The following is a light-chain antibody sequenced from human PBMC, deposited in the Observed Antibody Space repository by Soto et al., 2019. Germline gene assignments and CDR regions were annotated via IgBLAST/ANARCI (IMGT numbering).Light chain of an antibody. CDR1: LSVGSS. V-gene: IGKV3-15*01. CDR2: DAA. J-gene: IGKJ1*01. Sequence: EVVITQAPDVVSACACERVTLSFSASLSVGSSVAWYQHEPSQAPRLLIYDAAATATRIPARFSASGSVTEVALSIRSLQAEDVEPDYSQQYSQWPPETLGQATKV. CDR3: QQYSQWPPET.